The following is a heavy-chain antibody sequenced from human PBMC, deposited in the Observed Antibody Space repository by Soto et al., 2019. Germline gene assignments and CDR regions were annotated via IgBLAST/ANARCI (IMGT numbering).Heavy chain of an antibody. CDR1: GGSFSGYY. CDR3: ARIGYCSGGSCYLGSNWFDP. CDR2: INHSGST. V-gene: IGHV4-34*01. D-gene: IGHD2-15*01. J-gene: IGHJ5*02. Sequence: PSETLSLTCAVYGGSFSGYYWSWVRQPPGKGLEWIGEINHSGSTNYNPSLKSRVTISVDTSKNQFSLKLSSVTAADTAVYYCARIGYCSGGSCYLGSNWFDPWGQGTLVTVSS.